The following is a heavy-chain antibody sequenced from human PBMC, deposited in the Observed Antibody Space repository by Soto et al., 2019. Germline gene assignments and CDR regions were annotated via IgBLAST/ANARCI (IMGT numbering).Heavy chain of an antibody. CDR2: IYYSGPT. Sequence: SGGSVSRDSNFWSWIRQPPGKGLEWIGYIYYSGPTRYNPSLESRVTISIDSSKNQVSLNLTSVTAADTAVYYCARGYSHYAHWGRGTLVTVSS. CDR3: ARGYSHYAH. J-gene: IGHJ4*02. D-gene: IGHD4-4*01. V-gene: IGHV4-61*01. CDR1: GGSVSRDSNF.